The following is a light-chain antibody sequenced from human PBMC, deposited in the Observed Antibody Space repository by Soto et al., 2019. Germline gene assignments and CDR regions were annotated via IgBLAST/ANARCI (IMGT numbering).Light chain of an antibody. Sequence: DIVLTQTPGTLALSPGERATLSCRASQSVSSYLAWYQQTPGQAPRLLIYDASNRATGIPARFSGSGSGTDFTLTISSLEPEDFAVYYCQQRSNWPPITFGQGTRLEIK. CDR1: QSVSSY. CDR2: DAS. J-gene: IGKJ5*01. V-gene: IGKV3-11*01. CDR3: QQRSNWPPIT.